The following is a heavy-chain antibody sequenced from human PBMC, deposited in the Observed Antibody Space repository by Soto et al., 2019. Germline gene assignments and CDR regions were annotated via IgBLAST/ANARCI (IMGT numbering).Heavy chain of an antibody. CDR3: AKDIVVVPAAMLESNYYYYGMDV. CDR2: ISYDGSNK. Sequence: GGSLRLSCAASGFTFSSYGMHWVRQAPGKGLEWVAVISYDGSNKYYADSVKGRFTISRDNSKNTLYLQMNSLRAEDTAVYYCAKDIVVVPAAMLESNYYYYGMDVWGQGTTVTVSS. V-gene: IGHV3-30*18. D-gene: IGHD2-2*01. CDR1: GFTFSSYG. J-gene: IGHJ6*02.